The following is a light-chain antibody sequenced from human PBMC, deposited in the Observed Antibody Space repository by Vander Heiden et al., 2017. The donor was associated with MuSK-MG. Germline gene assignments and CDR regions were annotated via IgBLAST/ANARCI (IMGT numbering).Light chain of an antibody. J-gene: IGKJ4*01. CDR3: QQDDTYPLT. Sequence: DIQMTQSPSTLSASVGDRVTTPCRASQSISSWLAWYQQKPGKAPKLLIYKASTLESGVPSRFSGSGSGTEFTLTISSLQPDDFATFYCQQDDTYPLTFGGGTKVEIK. CDR1: QSISSW. CDR2: KAS. V-gene: IGKV1-5*03.